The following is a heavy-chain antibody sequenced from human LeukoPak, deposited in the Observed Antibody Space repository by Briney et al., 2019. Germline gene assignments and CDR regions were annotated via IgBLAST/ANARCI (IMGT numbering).Heavy chain of an antibody. D-gene: IGHD7-27*01. V-gene: IGHV4-34*01. Sequence: KPSETLSLTCADYRGSFRGYYWSWIRQPPGKGLEWIGEINHSGSTNYNPSLKSRVTISVDTSKNQLSLKLSSVTAADTAVYYCARRGTNWGRFDYWGQGSLVTVSS. CDR1: RGSFRGYY. CDR2: INHSGST. CDR3: ARRGTNWGRFDY. J-gene: IGHJ4*02.